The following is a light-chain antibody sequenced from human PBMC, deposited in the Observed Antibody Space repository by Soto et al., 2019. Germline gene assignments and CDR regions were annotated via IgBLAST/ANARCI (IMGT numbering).Light chain of an antibody. V-gene: IGLV1-40*01. Sequence: QSVLTQPPSVSGAPGQRVTISCTGSSSNIGAGYDVHWYQQLPGTAPKLLIYGNSNRPSGVPDRFSGSKSGTSASLAITGLQAGDDADYYCQSYDSSLRGVFGGGTKLTVL. J-gene: IGLJ2*01. CDR3: QSYDSSLRGV. CDR2: GNS. CDR1: SSNIGAGYD.